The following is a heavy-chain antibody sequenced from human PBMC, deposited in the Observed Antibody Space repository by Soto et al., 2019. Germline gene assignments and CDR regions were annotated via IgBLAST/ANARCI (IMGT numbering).Heavy chain of an antibody. Sequence: EVQLVESGGGLVKPGGSLRLSCAASGFIFSSYSMNWVRQAPGKGLEWVSSISSSSSYIYYADSVKGRFTISRDNAKNSLYLQMNSLRAEDTAVYYCARGFGSGSYYSWGPYWYFDLWGRGTLVTVSS. J-gene: IGHJ2*01. D-gene: IGHD3-10*01. V-gene: IGHV3-21*01. CDR1: GFIFSSYS. CDR3: ARGFGSGSYYSWGPYWYFDL. CDR2: ISSSSSYI.